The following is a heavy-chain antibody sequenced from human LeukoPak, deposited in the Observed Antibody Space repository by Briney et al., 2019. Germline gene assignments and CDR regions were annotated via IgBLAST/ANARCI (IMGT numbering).Heavy chain of an antibody. CDR1: GYTFTSYY. Sequence: GASVKVSCKASGYTFTSYYMHWVRQAPGQGLEWVGIINPSVGSTSYAPKLQGRVTMTRDTSTDTVYMELSSLRSEDTAVYYCARDHPSYWFDPWGQGTLVTISS. CDR3: ARDHPSYWFDP. V-gene: IGHV1-46*04. J-gene: IGHJ5*02. CDR2: INPSVGST.